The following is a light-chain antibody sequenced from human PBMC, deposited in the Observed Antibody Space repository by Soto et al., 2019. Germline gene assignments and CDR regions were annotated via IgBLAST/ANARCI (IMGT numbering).Light chain of an antibody. CDR1: SSNIGAGYD. V-gene: IGLV1-40*01. CDR3: SSYTSSSSLYV. Sequence: QSVLTQPPSVSGAPGQRVTISCTGSSSNIGAGYDVHWYQQLPGTAPKLLIYGNCNRPSGVPDRFSGSKSGTSASLAINGLQAEDEADYYCSSYTSSSSLYVFGTGTKVTVL. J-gene: IGLJ1*01. CDR2: GNC.